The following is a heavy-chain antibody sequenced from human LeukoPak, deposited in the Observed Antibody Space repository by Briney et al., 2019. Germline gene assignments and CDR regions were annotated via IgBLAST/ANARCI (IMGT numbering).Heavy chain of an antibody. CDR1: GYSFASSW. Sequence: GESLKISCXGSGYSFASSWIGWVRQMPGKGLEWMGIIYPGDSDTRYSPSFQGQVTISADKSISTAYLQWSSLKASDTAMYYCARHRGYSYGLRRYYFDYWGQGTLVTVSS. D-gene: IGHD5-18*01. J-gene: IGHJ4*02. CDR3: ARHRGYSYGLRRYYFDY. CDR2: IYPGDSDT. V-gene: IGHV5-51*01.